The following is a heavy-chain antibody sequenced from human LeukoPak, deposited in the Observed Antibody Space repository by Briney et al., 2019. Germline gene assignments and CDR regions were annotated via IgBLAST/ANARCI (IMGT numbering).Heavy chain of an antibody. Sequence: GAPVKVSCKASGYTFTTYGISWVRQAPGQGLEWMGWINPNSGGTNYAQKFQGWVTMTRDTSISTAYMELSRLRSDDTAVYYCAREDRYCSSTSCYWARFDYWGQGTLVTVSS. J-gene: IGHJ4*02. CDR3: AREDRYCSSTSCYWARFDY. CDR2: INPNSGGT. D-gene: IGHD2-2*01. V-gene: IGHV1-2*04. CDR1: GYTFTTYG.